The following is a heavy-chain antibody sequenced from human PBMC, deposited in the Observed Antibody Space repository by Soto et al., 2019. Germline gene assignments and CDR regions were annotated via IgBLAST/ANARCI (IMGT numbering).Heavy chain of an antibody. CDR1: GFSLSTSGVG. J-gene: IGHJ5*02. CDR3: AHSPYCGGDCYVPWFDP. CDR2: IYWDDDK. Sequence: SGPTLVNPTQTLTLTCTFSGFSLSTSGVGVGWIRQPPGKALEWLALIYWDDDKRYSPSLKSRLTITKDTSKNQVVLTMTNMDPVDTATYYCAHSPYCGGDCYVPWFDPWGQGTLVTVSS. V-gene: IGHV2-5*02. D-gene: IGHD2-21*02.